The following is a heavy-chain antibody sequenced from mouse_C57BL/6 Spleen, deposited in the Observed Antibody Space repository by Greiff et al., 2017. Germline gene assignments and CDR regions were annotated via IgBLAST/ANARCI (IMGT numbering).Heavy chain of an antibody. CDR2: INPSTGGT. CDR1: GYSFTGYY. CDR3: ARRGNWAY. Sequence: VQLKESGPELVKPGASVKISCKASGYSFTGYYMNWVKQSPEKSLEWIGEINPSTGGTTYNQKFKAKATLTVDKSSSTAYMQLKSLTSEDSAVYYCARRGNWAYWGQGTLVTVSA. V-gene: IGHV1-42*01. D-gene: IGHD2-1*01. J-gene: IGHJ3*01.